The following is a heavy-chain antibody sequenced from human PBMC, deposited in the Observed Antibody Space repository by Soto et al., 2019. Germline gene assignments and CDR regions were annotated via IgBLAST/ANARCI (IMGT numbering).Heavy chain of an antibody. CDR1: GGTFSSYD. D-gene: IGHD6-19*01. CDR3: ARDPLADGAASGWCYWLDP. Sequence: SVKVSCKASGGTFSSYDISWVRQAPGQGLEWMGGIIPIIGKANYAQKFQGRVTITADESTSTAYMELRSLRSDDTAVYYCARDPLADGAASGWCYWLDPWGQGTLGTLSS. CDR2: IIPIIGKA. V-gene: IGHV1-69*13. J-gene: IGHJ5*01.